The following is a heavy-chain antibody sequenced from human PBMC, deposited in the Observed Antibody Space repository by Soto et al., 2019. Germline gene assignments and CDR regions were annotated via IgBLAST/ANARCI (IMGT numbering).Heavy chain of an antibody. J-gene: IGHJ4*02. V-gene: IGHV3-23*01. CDR1: GFTFSSYA. CDR2: ISGSGGST. CDR3: AKDLGYCSGGSCYYDY. Sequence: GGSLRLSCAASGFTFSSYAMSWVRQAPGKGLEWVSAISGSGGSTYYADSVKGRFTISRDNSKNTLYLQMNSLRAEDTAVYYCAKDLGYCSGGSCYYDYWGQGTLVTVSS. D-gene: IGHD2-15*01.